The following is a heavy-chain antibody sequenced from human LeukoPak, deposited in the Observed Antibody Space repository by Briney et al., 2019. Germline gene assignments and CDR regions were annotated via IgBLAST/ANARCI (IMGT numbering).Heavy chain of an antibody. J-gene: IGHJ4*02. Sequence: GGSLRLSCTASKFTFSNYAMSWVRQAPGKGLEWVSVISGSGGSTYYADSVKGRFAISRDNPKDTLFLQMNSLRTEDTAVYYCAKRSNFWTGYLDYWGQGTLVTVSS. CDR1: KFTFSNYA. CDR3: AKRSNFWTGYLDY. CDR2: ISGSGGST. V-gene: IGHV3-23*01. D-gene: IGHD3/OR15-3a*01.